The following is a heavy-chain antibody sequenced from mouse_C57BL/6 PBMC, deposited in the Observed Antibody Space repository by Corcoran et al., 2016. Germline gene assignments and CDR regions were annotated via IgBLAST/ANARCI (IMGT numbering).Heavy chain of an antibody. CDR1: GYTFTTYG. Sequence: QIQLVQSGPELKKPGETVKISCKASGYTFTTYGMSWVKQAPGKGLKWMGWINTYSGVPTYADDFKGRFAFSLETSASTAYLQINNLKNEDTATYVCARGSNYDWYFDVWGTGTTVTVSS. CDR3: ARGSNYDWYFDV. J-gene: IGHJ1*03. V-gene: IGHV9-3*01. D-gene: IGHD2-5*01. CDR2: INTYSGVP.